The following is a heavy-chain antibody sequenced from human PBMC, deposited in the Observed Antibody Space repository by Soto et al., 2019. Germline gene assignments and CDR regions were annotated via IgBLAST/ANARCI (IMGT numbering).Heavy chain of an antibody. D-gene: IGHD2-15*01. Sequence: PSETLSLTCTVSGGSITSAGSFWSWIRQHPGKGPEWIAFIGYSGATSYNPSLASRVTISVDTSKSQFSLNLRSVNAADTAVYYCARWGASSKWFAPWGQGTLVTVSS. V-gene: IGHV4-31*03. CDR2: IGYSGAT. J-gene: IGHJ5*02. CDR1: GGSITSAGSF. CDR3: ARWGASSKWFAP.